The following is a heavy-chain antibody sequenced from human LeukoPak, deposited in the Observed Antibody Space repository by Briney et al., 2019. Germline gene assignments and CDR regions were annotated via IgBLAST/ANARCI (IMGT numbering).Heavy chain of an antibody. J-gene: IGHJ5*02. CDR3: ARALPYYYDSSGYYYNWFDP. D-gene: IGHD3-22*01. V-gene: IGHV4-59*01. Sequence: SETLSLTCTVSGGSISSYYWSWIRQPPGTGLEWIGDIYYSGSTNYHPSLKSRVTISVDTSKNQFSLKLSSVTAADTAVYYCARALPYYYDSSGYYYNWFDPWGQGTLVTVSS. CDR1: GGSISSYY. CDR2: IYYSGST.